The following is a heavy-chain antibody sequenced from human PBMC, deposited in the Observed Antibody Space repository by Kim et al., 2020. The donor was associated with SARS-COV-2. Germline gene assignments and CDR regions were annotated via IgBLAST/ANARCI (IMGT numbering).Heavy chain of an antibody. V-gene: IGHV1-69*04. CDR2: IIPILGIA. CDR3: ARDSEMATTRYYYYYGMDV. D-gene: IGHD5-12*01. CDR1: GGTFSSYA. J-gene: IGHJ6*02. Sequence: SVKVSCKASGGTFSSYAISWVRQAPGQGLEWMGRIIPILGIANYAQKFQGRVTITADKSTSTAYMELSSLRSEDTAVYYCARDSEMATTRYYYYYGMDVWGQGTTVTVSS.